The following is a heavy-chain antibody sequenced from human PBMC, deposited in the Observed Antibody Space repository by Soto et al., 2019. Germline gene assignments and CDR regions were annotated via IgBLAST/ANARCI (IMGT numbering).Heavy chain of an antibody. CDR1: GYTRPGCY. J-gene: IGHJ3*02. CDR2: INPNSGGT. V-gene: IGHV1-2*04. CDR3: ARARRFGDYADAFDI. D-gene: IGHD4-17*01. Sequence: ASVKVSCKASGYTRPGCYLSWVLQASGQGLEWMGWINPNSGGTNYAQKFQGWVTMTRDTSISTAYMELSRLRSDDTAVYYCARARRFGDYADAFDIWGQGTMVTVSS.